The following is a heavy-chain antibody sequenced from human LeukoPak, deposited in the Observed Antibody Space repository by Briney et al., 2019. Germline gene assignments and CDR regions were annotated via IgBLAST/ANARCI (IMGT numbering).Heavy chain of an antibody. V-gene: IGHV4-61*10. CDR3: ARGANYGDYGLDAFDI. CDR1: GGSISSGSYY. D-gene: IGHD4-17*01. CDR2: IYYSGST. J-gene: IGHJ3*02. Sequence: SQTLSLTCTVSGGSISSGSYYWSWIRQPAGKGLEWIGYIYYSGSTTYNPSLKSRVTISIDTSKNQFSLKLTSVTAADTALYYCARGANYGDYGLDAFDIWGQGTMVTVSS.